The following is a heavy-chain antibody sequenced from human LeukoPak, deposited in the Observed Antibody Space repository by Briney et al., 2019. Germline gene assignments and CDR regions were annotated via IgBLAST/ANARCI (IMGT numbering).Heavy chain of an antibody. D-gene: IGHD6-6*01. CDR1: GYTFTSYD. J-gene: IGHJ4*02. CDR2: MIPIFGTA. Sequence: GASVKVSCKASGYTFTSYDINWVRQATGQGLEWMGGMIPIFGTANYAQKFQGRVTITTNESTSTAYMELSSLRAEDTAVYDCARSIDAPPRLKCFDHWGQGTLVTVSS. CDR3: ARSIDAPPRLKCFDH. V-gene: IGHV1-69*05.